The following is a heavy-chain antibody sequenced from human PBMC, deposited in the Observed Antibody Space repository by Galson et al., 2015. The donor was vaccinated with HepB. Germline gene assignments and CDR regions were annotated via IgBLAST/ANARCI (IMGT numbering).Heavy chain of an antibody. CDR2: IKSKADGGTT. Sequence: SLRLSCAASGFIFSNAWMSWVRQAPGKGLEWVGRIKSKADGGTTHYAAPLEGRFAISRDDSKNTLYLQMNSLKIEDTALYYCATDDFWSGSKKAFDIWGQGTMLTVSS. CDR1: GFIFSNAW. CDR3: ATDDFWSGSKKAFDI. J-gene: IGHJ3*02. V-gene: IGHV3-15*01. D-gene: IGHD3-3*01.